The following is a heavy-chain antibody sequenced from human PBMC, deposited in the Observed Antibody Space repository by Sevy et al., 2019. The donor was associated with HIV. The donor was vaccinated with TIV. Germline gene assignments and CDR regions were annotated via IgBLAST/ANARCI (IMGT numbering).Heavy chain of an antibody. V-gene: IGHV3-43*01. CDR3: AKVRPVTGTRVDAFDI. CDR2: ISWDGGST. J-gene: IGHJ3*02. CDR1: GFAFDDYT. Sequence: GGSLRLSCAASGFAFDDYTMHWVRQAPGKGLEWVSLISWDGGSTYYADSVKGRFTISRENSKNSLYLQMNSLRTEDTALYYCAKVRPVTGTRVDAFDIWGQGTMVTVSS. D-gene: IGHD1-20*01.